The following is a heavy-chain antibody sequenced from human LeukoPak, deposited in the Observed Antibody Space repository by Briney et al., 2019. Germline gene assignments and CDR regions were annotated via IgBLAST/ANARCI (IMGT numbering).Heavy chain of an antibody. CDR3: VSFYETY. Sequence: GGSLRLSCAASGNYWMHWVRQVPGKGLVWVSHISSDGSWTSYADSVKGRFTISKDNAKNTVYLQMNSLRAEDTAVYYSVSFYETYWGRGTLVTVSS. CDR1: GNYW. J-gene: IGHJ4*02. CDR2: ISSDGSWT. D-gene: IGHD2/OR15-2a*01. V-gene: IGHV3-74*01.